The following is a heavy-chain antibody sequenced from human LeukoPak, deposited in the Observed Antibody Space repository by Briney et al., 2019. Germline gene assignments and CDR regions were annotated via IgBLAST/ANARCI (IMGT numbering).Heavy chain of an antibody. J-gene: IGHJ4*02. D-gene: IGHD5-24*01. CDR3: AKDGTRWLQGEDY. Sequence: GGSLRLSCAASGFTFSSYAMSWVRQAPGKGLEWVSAISGSGGSTYYADSVKGRFTITRDNSKNTLYLQMNSLRAEDTAVYYCAKDGTRWLQGEDYWGQGTLVTVSS. CDR1: GFTFSSYA. V-gene: IGHV3-23*01. CDR2: ISGSGGST.